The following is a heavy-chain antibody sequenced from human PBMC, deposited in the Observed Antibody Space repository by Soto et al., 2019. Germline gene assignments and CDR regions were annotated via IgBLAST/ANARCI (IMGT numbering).Heavy chain of an antibody. Sequence: SETLSLTCTVSSGSISTYYWSWIRQPPGKGLDWIGYIYYSGSTIYNPSLKSRVTISVDTSNNQFSLKLSFVTAADTALYYCARDLGYNWNDLGAFDIWGQGTMVTVSS. CDR3: ARDLGYNWNDLGAFDI. J-gene: IGHJ3*02. D-gene: IGHD1-20*01. CDR2: IYYSGST. CDR1: SGSISTYY. V-gene: IGHV4-59*01.